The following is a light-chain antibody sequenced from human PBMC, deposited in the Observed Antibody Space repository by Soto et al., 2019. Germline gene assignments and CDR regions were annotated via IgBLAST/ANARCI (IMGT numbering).Light chain of an antibody. J-gene: IGKJ4*01. CDR3: QQYDRYPLT. V-gene: IGKV1-5*03. Sequence: DIQMTQSPSTLSASVGDRVTLTCRASQSISSWLAWYQHKPGKAPNLLIYKASSLESGVPSRFSSSGSGTEFTITVSSLQPDDVATYYCQQYDRYPLTFGGGTKVEIK. CDR2: KAS. CDR1: QSISSW.